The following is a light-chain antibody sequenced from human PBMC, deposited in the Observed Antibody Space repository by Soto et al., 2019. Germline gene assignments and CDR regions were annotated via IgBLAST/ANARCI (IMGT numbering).Light chain of an antibody. V-gene: IGKV3-15*01. J-gene: IGKJ1*01. Sequence: EIVMTQSPATLSVSPGERATLSCRASQSVGSNLAWYQQKPGQARRLLIYAASTRATGIPARFSGSGSGTEFTLTISSLQSEDLAVYYCQQYNNWPPSWTFGQGTKVEIK. CDR2: AAS. CDR3: QQYNNWPPSWT. CDR1: QSVGSN.